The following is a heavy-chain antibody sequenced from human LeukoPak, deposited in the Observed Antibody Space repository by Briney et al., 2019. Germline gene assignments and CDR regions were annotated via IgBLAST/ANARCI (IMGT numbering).Heavy chain of an antibody. Sequence: GGSLRLSCAASGFTFDDFAVHWVRQAPGKGLEWVSLISWEGQTTFYADSVRGRFTISRDNSKNSLYLQMNSLTTDDTAFYYFTRNTAFVSPTNYLAPWAKGPRVSVSS. D-gene: IGHD2-21*02. V-gene: IGHV3-43*01. CDR1: GFTFDDFA. CDR3: TRNTAFVSPTNYLAP. CDR2: ISWEGQTT. J-gene: IGHJ5*02.